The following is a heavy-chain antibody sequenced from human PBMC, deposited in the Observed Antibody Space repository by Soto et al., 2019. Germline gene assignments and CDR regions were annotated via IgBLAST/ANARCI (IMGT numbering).Heavy chain of an antibody. CDR3: AKWGLRPLMDGMDV. Sequence: GGSLRLSCAASGFTFSSYAMSWVRQAPGKGLEWVSAISGSGGSTYYADSVKGRFTISRDNSKNTLYLQMNSLRAEDTAVHYCAKWGLRPLMDGMDVWGQGTTVTVSS. V-gene: IGHV3-23*01. CDR1: GFTFSSYA. CDR2: ISGSGGST. J-gene: IGHJ6*02. D-gene: IGHD4-17*01.